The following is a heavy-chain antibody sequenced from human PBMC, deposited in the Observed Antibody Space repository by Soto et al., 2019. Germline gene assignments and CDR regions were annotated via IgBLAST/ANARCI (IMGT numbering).Heavy chain of an antibody. CDR3: ARGLNDCSGGSCYANYYYMDV. J-gene: IGHJ6*03. CDR2: ISGSGGST. V-gene: IGHV3-23*01. Sequence: GGSLRLSCAASGFTFSSYAMSWVRQAPGKGLEWVSAISGSGGSTYYADSVKGRFIISRDNSKNTLYLRMNSLRAEDTAVYYCARGLNDCSGGSCYANYYYMDVWGKGTTVTVSS. CDR1: GFTFSSYA. D-gene: IGHD2-15*01.